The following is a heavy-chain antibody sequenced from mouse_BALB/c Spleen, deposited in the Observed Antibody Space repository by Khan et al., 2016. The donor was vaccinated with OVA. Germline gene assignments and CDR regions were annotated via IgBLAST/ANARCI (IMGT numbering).Heavy chain of an antibody. D-gene: IGHD1-2*01. CDR1: GFIFSSYG. V-gene: IGHV5-6*01. J-gene: IGHJ4*01. CDR3: TRFITTTTGDYYAMDY. Sequence: EVELVESGGDLVNPGGSLKLSCAASGFIFSSYGMSWVRQTLDKRLEWVATISSGGTYTYYPDSVKGRFTISRDNAKNTLSLQMSSLKSEDTAMYYCTRFITTTTGDYYAMDYWGQGTSVTVSS. CDR2: ISSGGTYT.